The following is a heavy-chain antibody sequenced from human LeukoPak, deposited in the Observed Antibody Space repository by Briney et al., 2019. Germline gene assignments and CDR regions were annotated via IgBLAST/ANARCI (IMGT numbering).Heavy chain of an antibody. D-gene: IGHD3-10*01. V-gene: IGHV3-23*01. CDR3: ARVTYGSGTYGAFDY. CDR1: GFTFSSYA. CDR2: ISGSGAST. J-gene: IGHJ4*02. Sequence: GGSLRLSCAASGFTFSSYAMKWVRQAPGKGLEWVSTISGSGASTYYADSVKGRFTISRDNSQNTVYLQMNSLRAEDTAVYYCARVTYGSGTYGAFDYWGQGTLVTVSS.